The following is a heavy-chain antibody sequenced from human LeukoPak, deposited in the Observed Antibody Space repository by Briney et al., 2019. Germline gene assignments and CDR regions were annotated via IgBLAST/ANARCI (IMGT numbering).Heavy chain of an antibody. CDR1: GFTFSSYW. V-gene: IGHV3-74*01. D-gene: IGHD6-19*01. Sequence: PGGSLRLSCAASGFTFSSYWMHWVRQAPGKGLVWVSRINSDGSSTSYADSVKGRFTISRDNAKNTLYLQMNSLRAEDTAVYYCARSSKYSSGWSNYWGQGTLVTVSS. CDR3: ARSSKYSSGWSNY. CDR2: INSDGSST. J-gene: IGHJ4*02.